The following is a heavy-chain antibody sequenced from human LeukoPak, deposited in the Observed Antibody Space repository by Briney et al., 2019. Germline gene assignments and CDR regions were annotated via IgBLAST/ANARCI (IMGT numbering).Heavy chain of an antibody. CDR3: AREGYYDSSASGAFDI. CDR1: GGSISSSRYY. CDR2: IYYSGKT. V-gene: IGHV4-39*07. J-gene: IGHJ3*02. D-gene: IGHD3-22*01. Sequence: SETLSLTCTVSGGSISSSRYYWGWIRQPPGKGLEWIGSIYYSGKTYYNPSLKSRVTISVDTSKNQFSLKLSSVTAADTAVFYCAREGYYDSSASGAFDIWGQGTMFTVSS.